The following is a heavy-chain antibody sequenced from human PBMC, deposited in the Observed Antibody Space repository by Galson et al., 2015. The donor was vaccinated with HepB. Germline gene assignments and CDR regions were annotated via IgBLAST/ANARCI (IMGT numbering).Heavy chain of an antibody. V-gene: IGHV4-34*01. J-gene: IGHJ4*02. CDR1: GGSFSGYY. CDR2: INHSGST. D-gene: IGHD7-27*01. CDR3: ARGARLGIK. Sequence: LSLTCAVYGGSFSGYYWSWVRQPPGKGLEWIGEINHSGSTNYNPSLKSRITISVDTSKNQFSLKLSSVTAADTAVYYCARGARLGIKWGQGTLVTVSS.